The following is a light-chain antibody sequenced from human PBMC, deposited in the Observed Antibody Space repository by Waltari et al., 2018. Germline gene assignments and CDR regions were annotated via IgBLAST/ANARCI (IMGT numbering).Light chain of an antibody. J-gene: IGKJ2*01. V-gene: IGKV1-5*03. CDR3: QECSSFT. CDR2: TAS. CDR1: QTISNW. Sequence: DLQMTQSRSTVSASVRDSVTITCRARQTISNWFVWYQQKPWNAPTLLLYTASSLENGAPSMFSGRGSETQVALSINSLQADDAVTYDCQECSSFTFGQGTKVEIK.